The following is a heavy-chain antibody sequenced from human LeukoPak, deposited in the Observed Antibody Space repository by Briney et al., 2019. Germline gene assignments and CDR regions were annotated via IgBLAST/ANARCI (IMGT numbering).Heavy chain of an antibody. CDR2: I. J-gene: IGHJ4*02. Sequence: PGGSLRLSRAASGFTFSSYAMHWVRQAPGKGLEWVAVIYSVKGRFTISRDNSKNTLYVQMKSLRAEDTAVYYCAKDFVVVPGNVNYFDYWGQGTLVTVSS. D-gene: IGHD2-21*02. CDR1: GFTFSSYA. CDR3: AKDFVVVPGNVNYFDY. V-gene: IGHV3-30*04.